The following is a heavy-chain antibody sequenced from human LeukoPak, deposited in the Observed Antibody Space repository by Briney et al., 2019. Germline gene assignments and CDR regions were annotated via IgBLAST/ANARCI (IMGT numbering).Heavy chain of an antibody. J-gene: IGHJ4*02. V-gene: IGHV3-7*02. Sequence: PGGSLRLFCTASGFIFSGYWMSWVRQAPGKGLEWVANIKPDGSEKYYVDSVKGRFTISRDNAKNSLYLQMDSLRAEDTAVYYCARGRYCSSGSCYLDCWGQGTLVTVSS. CDR2: IKPDGSEK. CDR3: ARGRYCSSGSCYLDC. D-gene: IGHD2-15*01. CDR1: GFIFSGYW.